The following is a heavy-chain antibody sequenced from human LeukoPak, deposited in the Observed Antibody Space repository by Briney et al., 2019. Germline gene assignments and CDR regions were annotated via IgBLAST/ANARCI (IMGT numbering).Heavy chain of an antibody. CDR2: INHSGST. Sequence: SETLSLTCNVYGGSFSGYYWSWIRQPPGKGLEWIGEINHSGSTNYNPSLKSRVTISVDTSKNQFSLKLSSVTAEDTAVYYCARDFGVPAAIPFDYWGQGTLVTVSS. J-gene: IGHJ4*02. D-gene: IGHD2-2*02. V-gene: IGHV4-34*01. CDR3: ARDFGVPAAIPFDY. CDR1: GGSFSGYY.